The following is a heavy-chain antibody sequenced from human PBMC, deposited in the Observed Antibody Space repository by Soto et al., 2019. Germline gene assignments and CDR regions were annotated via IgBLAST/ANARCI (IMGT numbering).Heavy chain of an antibody. D-gene: IGHD5-18*01. CDR2: INSDGSST. V-gene: IGHV3-74*01. CDR1: GFTFSSYW. J-gene: IGHJ6*02. CDR3: ARVKGIPGYSYAAHYYSMDV. Sequence: EVQLVESGGGLVQPGGSLRLSCAASGFTFSSYWMHWVRQAPGKGLVWVSRINSDGSSTSYADSVKGRFTISRDNAKNTLYLQMNSLRAEDTAVYYCARVKGIPGYSYAAHYYSMDVCGQGTTVTVSS.